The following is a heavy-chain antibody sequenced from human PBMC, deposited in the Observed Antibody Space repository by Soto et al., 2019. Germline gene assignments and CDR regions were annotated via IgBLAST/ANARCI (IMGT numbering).Heavy chain of an antibody. CDR2: IYYSGST. D-gene: IGHD6-13*01. Sequence: SETLSLTCTVSGGSISSYYWSWIRQPPGKGLEWIGYIYYSGSTNYNPSLKSRVTISVDTSKNQFSLKLSSVTAADTAVYYCARGRQAYSSPFDYWGQGTLVTVSS. CDR3: ARGRQAYSSPFDY. CDR1: GGSISSYY. V-gene: IGHV4-59*12. J-gene: IGHJ4*02.